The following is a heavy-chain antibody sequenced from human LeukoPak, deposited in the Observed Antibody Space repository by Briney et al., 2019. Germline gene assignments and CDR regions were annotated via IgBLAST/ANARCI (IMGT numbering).Heavy chain of an antibody. CDR1: GFTVSGNY. V-gene: IGHV3-66*02. CDR2: IYSDSST. J-gene: IGHJ4*02. Sequence: GGSLRLSCAASGFTVSGNYMSWVRQAPGKGLEWVSVIYSDSSTYYADSVKGRFTISRDNSKNTVYLQMNSLRAEDTAVYYCARAHLDNTLPFDYWGKGTLVTVSS. CDR3: ARAHLDNTLPFDY. D-gene: IGHD2-2*03.